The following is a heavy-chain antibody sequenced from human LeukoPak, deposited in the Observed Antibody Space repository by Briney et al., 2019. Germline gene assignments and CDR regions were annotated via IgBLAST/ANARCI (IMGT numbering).Heavy chain of an antibody. CDR3: ARRGDYFPFDY. V-gene: IGHV3-23*01. CDR1: GFTSRSYA. J-gene: IGHJ4*02. D-gene: IGHD3-16*01. CDR2: INGNGDNT. Sequence: GGSLRLSCAASGFTSRSYAISWVRQAPGKGLEWVSTINGNGDNTYYADSVKGRVTISRGNSKNTLYLQMNSLRVEDTAVYYCARRGDYFPFDYWGQGILVTVSS.